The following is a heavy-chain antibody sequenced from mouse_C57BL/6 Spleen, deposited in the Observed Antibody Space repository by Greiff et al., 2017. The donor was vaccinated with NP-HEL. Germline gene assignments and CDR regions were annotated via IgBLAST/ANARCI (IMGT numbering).Heavy chain of an antibody. CDR3: ERSASNFEYFDD. J-gene: IGHJ1*03. CDR1: GYTFTSYW. Sequence: QVQLQQPGAELVKPGASVKLSCKASGYTFTSYWMHWVKQRPGQGLEWIGMIHPNSGSTNYNEKFKSKATLTVDKSSSTAYMQLSSLTSEDSAVYDCERSASNFEYFDDWGKGTTVTVSS. V-gene: IGHV1-64*01. CDR2: IHPNSGST. D-gene: IGHD2-5*01.